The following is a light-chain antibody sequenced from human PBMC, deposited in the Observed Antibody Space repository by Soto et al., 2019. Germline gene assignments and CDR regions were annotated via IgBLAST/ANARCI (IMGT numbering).Light chain of an antibody. CDR1: QGISSY. CDR2: DAS. V-gene: IGKV1-9*01. J-gene: IGKJ4*01. CDR3: QQVNVYPST. Sequence: IQLTQSPSSLSASEGDRVTITCRASQGISSYLGWYQQKPGKAPNLLIYDASTLHSGVPSRFSGGGSGTDFTLTISSLQPEDFATYYCQQVNVYPSTFGGGTKVDIK.